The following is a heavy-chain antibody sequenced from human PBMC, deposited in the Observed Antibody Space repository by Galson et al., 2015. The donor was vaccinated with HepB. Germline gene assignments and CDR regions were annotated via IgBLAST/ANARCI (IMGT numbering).Heavy chain of an antibody. CDR2: VSGYAGSA. J-gene: IGHJ6*02. V-gene: IGHV1-18*01. D-gene: IGHD1-7*01. CDR3: ARDSRLELQLNNYYSYGMDV. CDR1: GYDFSKYG. Sequence: SVKVSCKASGYDFSKYGLSWVRQAPGQGLEWMGWVSGYAGSANYAPKFQGRVTMTTQTSTGTAFMEMRSLTSDDTAGYYCARDSRLELQLNNYYSYGMDVWCQGTAVFVS.